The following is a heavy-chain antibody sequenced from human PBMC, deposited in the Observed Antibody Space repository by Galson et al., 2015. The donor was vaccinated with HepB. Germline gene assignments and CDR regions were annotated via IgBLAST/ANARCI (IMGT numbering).Heavy chain of an antibody. CDR2: VDPEDGET. J-gene: IGHJ3*02. CDR3: ATVQRDYYDSSGGNAFDI. CDR1: GYTFTDYY. Sequence: VKVSCKVSGYTFTDYYMHWVQQAPGKGLEWMGLVDPEDGETIYAEKFQGRVTITADTSTDTAYMELSSLRSEDTAVYYCATVQRDYYDSSGGNAFDIWGQGTMVTVSS. D-gene: IGHD3-22*01. V-gene: IGHV1-69-2*01.